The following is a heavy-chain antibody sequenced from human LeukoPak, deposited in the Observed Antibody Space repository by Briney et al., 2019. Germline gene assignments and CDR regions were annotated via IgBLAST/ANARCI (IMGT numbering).Heavy chain of an antibody. CDR3: ARVSGDYYGSGSYYAAFDI. V-gene: IGHV3-33*01. J-gene: IGHJ3*02. CDR2: IWYDGSNK. CDR1: GFTFSSYV. Sequence: SGGSLRLSCAASGFTFSSYVMHWVRQAPGKGLEWVAVIWYDGSNKYYADSVKGRFTISRDNSKNTLYLQMNSLRAEDTAVYYCARVSGDYYGSGSYYAAFDIWGQGTMVTVSS. D-gene: IGHD3-10*01.